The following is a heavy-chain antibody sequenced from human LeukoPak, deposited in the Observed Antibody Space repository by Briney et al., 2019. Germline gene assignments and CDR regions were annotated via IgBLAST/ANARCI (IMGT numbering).Heavy chain of an antibody. J-gene: IGHJ4*02. D-gene: IGHD6-6*01. CDR2: INSDGSST. Sequence: GGSLRLSCAASGFTFSSYWMNWVRQAPGKGLVWFSRINSDGSSTGYADSAKGRFTISRDNAKDTLYLQMNGLRAEDTAVYYCARSKAGRSFDYWGQGTLVTVSS. CDR1: GFTFSSYW. V-gene: IGHV3-74*01. CDR3: ARSKAGRSFDY.